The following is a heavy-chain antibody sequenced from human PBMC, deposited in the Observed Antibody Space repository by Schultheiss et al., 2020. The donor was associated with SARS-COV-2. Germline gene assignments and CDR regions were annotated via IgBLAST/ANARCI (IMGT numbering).Heavy chain of an antibody. V-gene: IGHV3-33*08. CDR1: GFTFSSYG. CDR3: ARGEDSSGRFDP. CDR2: IWYDGSNK. J-gene: IGHJ5*02. Sequence: GGSLRLSCAASGFTFSSYGMHWVRQAPGKGLEWVAVIWYDGSNKYYADSVKGRFTISRDNSKNTLYLQMNSLRAEDTAVYYCARGEDSSGRFDPWGQGTLVTVSS. D-gene: IGHD3-22*01.